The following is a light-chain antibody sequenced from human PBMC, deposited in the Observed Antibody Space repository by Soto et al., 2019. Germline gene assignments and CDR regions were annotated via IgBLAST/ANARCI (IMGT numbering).Light chain of an antibody. J-gene: IGKJ4*01. V-gene: IGKV1-16*01. Sequence: DIQMTQSPSSLSASIGDTVTITCRASEGLSNYLAWFQHKPGKAPKSLIYGTSYLQRGVPSRFSCSRSGTEFILTIRSLQPEDFATYYCHQYRTYPLTFGGGTTVEMK. CDR1: EGLSNY. CDR3: HQYRTYPLT. CDR2: GTS.